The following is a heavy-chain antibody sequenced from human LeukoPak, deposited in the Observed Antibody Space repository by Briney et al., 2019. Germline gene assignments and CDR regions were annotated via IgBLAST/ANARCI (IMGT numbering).Heavy chain of an antibody. CDR1: GGSISSYY. CDR3: ARDGVVANFDY. V-gene: IGHV4-59*01. D-gene: IGHD2-15*01. CDR2: ISYSGST. Sequence: SETLSLTCTVSGGSISSYYWSWIRQPPGKGLEWIGYISYSGSTNYNPSLKSRVSISVETSKNQFSLKLSSVTAADTAVYYCARDGVVANFDYWGQGTLVTVSS. J-gene: IGHJ4*02.